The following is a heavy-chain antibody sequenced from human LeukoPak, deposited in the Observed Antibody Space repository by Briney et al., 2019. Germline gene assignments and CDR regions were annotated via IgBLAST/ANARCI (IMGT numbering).Heavy chain of an antibody. V-gene: IGHV4-59*08. Sequence: PSETLSLTCTVSGDSISSYYWSWIRQPPVKGLEWIGYIYYSGSTNYNPSLKSRVTISVDTSKNQFSLKLSSVTAADTAVYYCARGDYGDYGDAFDIWGQGTMVTVSS. CDR2: IYYSGST. CDR3: ARGDYGDYGDAFDI. J-gene: IGHJ3*02. CDR1: GDSISSYY. D-gene: IGHD4-17*01.